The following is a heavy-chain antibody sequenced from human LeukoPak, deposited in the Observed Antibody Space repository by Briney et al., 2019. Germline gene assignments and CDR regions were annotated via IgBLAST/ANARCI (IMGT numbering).Heavy chain of an antibody. J-gene: IGHJ6*02. D-gene: IGHD1/OR15-1a*01. CDR2: IYYSGST. Sequence: SETLSLTCTVSGGSISSYYWSWIRQPPGKGLEWIGYIYYSGSTNYNPSLKSRVTISVDTSKNQFSLKLSSVTAADTAVYYCARDLTMEYYYGMDAWGQGTTVTVSS. CDR1: GGSISSYY. V-gene: IGHV4-59*01. CDR3: ARDLTMEYYYGMDA.